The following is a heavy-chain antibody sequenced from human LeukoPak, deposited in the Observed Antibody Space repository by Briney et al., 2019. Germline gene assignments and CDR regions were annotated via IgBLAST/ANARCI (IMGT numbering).Heavy chain of an antibody. J-gene: IGHJ4*02. D-gene: IGHD3-10*01. V-gene: IGHV3-30-3*01. Sequence: GGSLRLSCAASGFTFSSYAMHWVRQAPGKGLEWVAVISYDGSNKYYADSVKGRFTISRDNSKNTLYLQMYSLRAEDTAVYYCARDIWFGELFPLDYWGQGTLVTVSS. CDR1: GFTFSSYA. CDR3: ARDIWFGELFPLDY. CDR2: ISYDGSNK.